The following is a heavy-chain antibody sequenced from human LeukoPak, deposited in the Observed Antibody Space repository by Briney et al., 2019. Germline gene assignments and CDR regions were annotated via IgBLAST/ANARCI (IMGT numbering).Heavy chain of an antibody. CDR2: IHSSGST. Sequence: SETLSLTCSVAGGSIRYSSYYWTWIRRPPGKGLEWIGNIHSSGSTDYNPSLKSRVTMSVDTSKNEFSLRVNSVTAADTAVYYCGRDLEENGVTHWGLGTLVTVSS. J-gene: IGHJ4*02. V-gene: IGHV4-39*07. CDR3: GRDLEENGVTH. D-gene: IGHD4-17*01. CDR1: GGSIRYSSYY.